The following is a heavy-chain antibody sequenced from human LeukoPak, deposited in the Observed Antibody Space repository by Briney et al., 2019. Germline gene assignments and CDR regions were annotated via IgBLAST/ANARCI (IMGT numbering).Heavy chain of an antibody. D-gene: IGHD3-3*01. CDR2: ISSSGSTI. CDR3: ARGGDFWSGHNWFDP. V-gene: IGHV3-11*04. J-gene: IGHJ5*02. Sequence: GGSLRLSCAASGFTFSDYYMSWIRQAPEKGLEWVPYISSSGSTIYYADSVKGRFTISRDNAKNSLYLQMNSLRAEDTAVYYCARGGDFWSGHNWFDPWGQGTLVTVSS. CDR1: GFTFSDYY.